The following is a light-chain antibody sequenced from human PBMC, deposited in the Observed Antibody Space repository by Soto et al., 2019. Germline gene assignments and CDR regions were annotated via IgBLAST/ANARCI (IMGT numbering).Light chain of an antibody. Sequence: QSVLTQPASVSGSPGQSITISCTGTSSNVGSYNLVSWYQHHPGKAPKLMIYEVNKRPSGVSNRFSGSKSGNTASLAISWRQAEDEADYYCCSYAGSSTYVFGTGTKLAVL. CDR3: CSYAGSSTYV. CDR2: EVN. J-gene: IGLJ1*01. CDR1: SSNVGSYNL. V-gene: IGLV2-23*02.